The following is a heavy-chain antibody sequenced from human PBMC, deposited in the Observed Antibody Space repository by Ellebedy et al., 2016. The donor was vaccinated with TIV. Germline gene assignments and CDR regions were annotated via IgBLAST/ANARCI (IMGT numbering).Heavy chain of an antibody. J-gene: IGHJ4*02. D-gene: IGHD3-10*01. CDR2: INAGNGNT. V-gene: IGHV1-3*01. CDR3: ARAPMVRGVVPHFDY. Sequence: ASVKVSXKASRYTFRTYAMHWVREVPGQRLEWMGWINAGNGNTKYSPKFQDRVTITRDTSASTAYMEVSSLRSEDTAVYYCARAPMVRGVVPHFDYWGQGTLVTVSS. CDR1: RYTFRTYA.